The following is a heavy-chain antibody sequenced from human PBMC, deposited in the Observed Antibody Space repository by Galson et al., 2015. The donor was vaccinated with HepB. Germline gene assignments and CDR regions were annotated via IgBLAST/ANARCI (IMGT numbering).Heavy chain of an antibody. CDR3: ARELYDFWSGYSLDY. D-gene: IGHD3/OR15-3a*01. CDR2: IKAGNGNT. Sequence: SVKVSCKASGYTFSSYAINWVRQAPGQGLEWMGWIKAGNGNTKYSQKFQGRVTITRDTSASTAYMGLSSLRSEDTAVYYCARELYDFWSGYSLDYWGQGSLVTVSS. CDR1: GYTFSSYA. J-gene: IGHJ4*02. V-gene: IGHV1-3*01.